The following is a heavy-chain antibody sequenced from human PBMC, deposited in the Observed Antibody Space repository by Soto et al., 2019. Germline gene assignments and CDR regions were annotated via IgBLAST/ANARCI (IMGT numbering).Heavy chain of an antibody. Sequence: GGSLRLSCAASGFTFSNAWMSWVRQAPGKGLEWVDRIKSKTDGGTTDYAAPVKGRFTISRDDSKNTLYLQMNSLKTEDTAVYYCTTLDCWSGWYYYYGMDVWGQGTTVTVSS. CDR2: IKSKTDGGTT. D-gene: IGHD3-3*01. CDR1: GFTFSNAW. V-gene: IGHV3-15*01. CDR3: TTLDCWSGWYYYYGMDV. J-gene: IGHJ6*02.